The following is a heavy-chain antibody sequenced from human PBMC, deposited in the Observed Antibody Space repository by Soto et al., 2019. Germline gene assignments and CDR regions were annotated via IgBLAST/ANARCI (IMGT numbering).Heavy chain of an antibody. D-gene: IGHD3-10*01. CDR2: MNPNSGNT. J-gene: IGHJ6*03. CDR3: ARSWFGEWYYYYYYMDV. Sequence: QVQLVQSGAEVKKPGASVKVSCKASGYTFTSYDINWVRQATGQGLEWMGWMNPNSGNTGYAQKFQGRVTMTRNTYISTAYMELSSLRSEDTAVYYCARSWFGEWYYYYYYMDVWGKGTTVTVSS. CDR1: GYTFTSYD. V-gene: IGHV1-8*01.